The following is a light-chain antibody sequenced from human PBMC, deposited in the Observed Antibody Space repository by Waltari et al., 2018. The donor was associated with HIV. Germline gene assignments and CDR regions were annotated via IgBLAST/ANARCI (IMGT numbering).Light chain of an antibody. V-gene: IGLV2-23*02. CDR2: DVS. CDR3: CSYAGSNTYL. CDR1: SSDVGSYNY. J-gene: IGLJ1*01. Sequence: QSALTQPASVSGFPGQSITISCTGSSSDVGSYNYVSWYQQHPGKAPTLLIYDVSKRPSVVSNRFSGSKSGNTASLTISGLQAEDEADYYCCSYAGSNTYLFGTGTEVTVL.